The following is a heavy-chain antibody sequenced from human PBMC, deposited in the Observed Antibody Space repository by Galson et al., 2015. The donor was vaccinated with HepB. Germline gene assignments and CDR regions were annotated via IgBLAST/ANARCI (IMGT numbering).Heavy chain of an antibody. V-gene: IGHV1-8*01. D-gene: IGHD6-19*01. CDR3: ARGLFDYSSGWYGGSYYYYYMDV. J-gene: IGHJ6*03. Sequence: SVKVSCKASGYTFTSYDINWVRQATGQGLEWMGWMNPNSGNTGYAQKFQGRVTMTRNTSISTAYMELSSLRSEDTAVYYCARGLFDYSSGWYGGSYYYYYMDVWDKGTTVTVSS. CDR1: GYTFTSYD. CDR2: MNPNSGNT.